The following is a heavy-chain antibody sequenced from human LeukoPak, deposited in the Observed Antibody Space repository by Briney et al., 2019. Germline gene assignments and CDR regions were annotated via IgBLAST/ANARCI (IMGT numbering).Heavy chain of an antibody. CDR2: INPHSGGT. Sequence: ASVKVSCKASGYTLTELSVHWVRQAPGQGLEWMGWINPHSGGTNYAQKFQGRVTMTRDTSISTAYMELSRLRSDDTAVYYCARDHRFNWNFVMDVWGKGTTVTVSS. J-gene: IGHJ6*03. CDR3: ARDHRFNWNFVMDV. CDR1: GYTLTELS. D-gene: IGHD1-7*01. V-gene: IGHV1-2*02.